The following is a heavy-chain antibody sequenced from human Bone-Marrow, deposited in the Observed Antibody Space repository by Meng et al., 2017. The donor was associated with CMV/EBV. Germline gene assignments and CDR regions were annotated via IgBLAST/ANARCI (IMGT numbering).Heavy chain of an antibody. D-gene: IGHD3-3*01. Sequence: ASVKVSCKASGYTFTGYYMHWVRQAPGQGLEWMGWINPNSGGTNYAQKFQGRVNMTRDTSISTAYMELSRLRSDDTAVYYCARDAPDSRYYDFLSGWYYCMDVWGQGTTVTVSS. CDR1: GYTFTGYY. CDR2: INPNSGGT. J-gene: IGHJ6*02. V-gene: IGHV1-2*02. CDR3: ARDAPDSRYYDFLSGWYYCMDV.